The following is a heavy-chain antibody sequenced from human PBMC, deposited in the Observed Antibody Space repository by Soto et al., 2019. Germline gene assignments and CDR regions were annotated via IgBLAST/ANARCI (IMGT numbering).Heavy chain of an antibody. CDR2: IWYDGSNK. CDR3: ARDGRLLAVAGYFDY. Sequence: GGSLRLSCAASGFTFSIYGMHWVRHAPGKGLEWVAVIWYDGSNKYYADSVKGRFTISRDNSKNTLYLQMNSLRAEDTAVYYCARDGRLLAVAGYFDYWGQGTLVTVSS. J-gene: IGHJ4*02. D-gene: IGHD6-19*01. V-gene: IGHV3-33*01. CDR1: GFTFSIYG.